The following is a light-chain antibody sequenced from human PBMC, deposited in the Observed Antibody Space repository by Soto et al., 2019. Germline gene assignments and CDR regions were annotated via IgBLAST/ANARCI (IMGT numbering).Light chain of an antibody. CDR2: GAS. CDR3: QQYGSSGT. V-gene: IGKV3-20*01. Sequence: EVGLKQSPGTVFLSLGEIATLSCRASQSVSSNLAWYQQKPGQAPRLLIYGASTRATGIPDRFSGSGSGTDFTLTISRLEPEDFAVYYCQQYGSSGTFGQGTKVDIK. CDR1: QSVSSN. J-gene: IGKJ1*01.